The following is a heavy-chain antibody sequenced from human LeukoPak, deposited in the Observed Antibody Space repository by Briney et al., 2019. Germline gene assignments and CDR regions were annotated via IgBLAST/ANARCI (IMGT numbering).Heavy chain of an antibody. J-gene: IGHJ3*02. V-gene: IGHV1-46*01. Sequence: VASVKVSCKASGYTFTSYYMHWVRQAPGQGLEWMGIINPSGGSTSYAQKFQGRVTITADESTSTAYMELSSLRSEDTAVYYCARGWYQLLHQDQVAFDIWGQGTMVTVSS. CDR3: ARGWYQLLHQDQVAFDI. CDR1: GYTFTSYY. CDR2: INPSGGST. D-gene: IGHD2-2*02.